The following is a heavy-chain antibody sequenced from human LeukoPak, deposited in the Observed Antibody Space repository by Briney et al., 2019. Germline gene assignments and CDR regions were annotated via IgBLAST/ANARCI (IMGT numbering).Heavy chain of an antibody. CDR2: IRSKAYGGTT. Sequence: GGSLRLSCTASGFTFGDYAMSWVRQAPGKGLEWVGFIRSKAYGGTTEYAASVKGRFTISRDDSKSIAYLQMNSLKTEDTAVYYCTTLIRNPYYFDYWGQGTLVTVSS. CDR1: GFTFGDYA. V-gene: IGHV3-49*04. J-gene: IGHJ4*02. CDR3: TTLIRNPYYFDY. D-gene: IGHD3-16*01.